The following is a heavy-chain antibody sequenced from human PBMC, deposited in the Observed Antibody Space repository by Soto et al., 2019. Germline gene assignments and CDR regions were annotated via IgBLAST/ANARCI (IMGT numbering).Heavy chain of an antibody. CDR1: GFTFSSYW. CDR3: ARDWGGYSYGYLAQNYYYGMDV. V-gene: IGHV3-7*01. CDR2: IKQDGSEK. Sequence: GGSLRLSCAASGFTFSSYWMSWVRPAPGKGLEWVANIKQDGSEKYYVDSVKGRFTISRDNAKNSLYLQMNSLRAEDTAVYYCARDWGGYSYGYLAQNYYYGMDVWGQGTTVTVSS. D-gene: IGHD5-18*01. J-gene: IGHJ6*02.